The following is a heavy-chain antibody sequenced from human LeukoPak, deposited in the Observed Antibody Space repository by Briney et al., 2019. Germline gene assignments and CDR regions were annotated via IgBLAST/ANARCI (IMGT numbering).Heavy chain of an antibody. Sequence: SETLSLTCTVSGGSINNSPYYWAWIRQPPGKGLEWLGTIFHTGRTYYNPSLKSRVTISLDTSKSQFSLNLTSVTAADTAMYYCARGAILTGTSLWGKGTTVTISS. J-gene: IGHJ6*04. CDR3: ARGAILTGTSL. CDR1: GGSINNSPYY. D-gene: IGHD3-9*01. V-gene: IGHV4-39*07. CDR2: IFHTGRT.